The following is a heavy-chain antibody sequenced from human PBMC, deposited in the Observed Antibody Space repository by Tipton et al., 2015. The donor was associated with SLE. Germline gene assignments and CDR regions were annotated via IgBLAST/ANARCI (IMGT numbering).Heavy chain of an antibody. D-gene: IGHD6-13*01. V-gene: IGHV4-59*01. CDR1: GGSISSYY. CDR3: VRVGRYLAAAGDWFFDL. CDR2: IYYSGST. Sequence: GLVKPSETLSLTCTVSGGSISSYYWSWIRQPPGKGLEWIGYIYYSGSTNYNPSLKSRVTVSVDTSKNQLSLKLSSVTAADTAVYYCVRVGRYLAAAGDWFFDLWGRGTLVAVSS. J-gene: IGHJ2*01.